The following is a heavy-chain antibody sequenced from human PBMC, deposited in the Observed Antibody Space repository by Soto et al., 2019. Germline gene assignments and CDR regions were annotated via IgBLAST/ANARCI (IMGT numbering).Heavy chain of an antibody. CDR3: ARSHYVLGGFDV. CDR2: IYHSGAT. V-gene: IGHV4-30-4*01. D-gene: IGHD3-10*02. Sequence: QVQLQESGPGLVEPSETLSLTCSVSGGSFSRGEYYWSWIRQPPGKGLQWIGYIYHSGATYYTPSLESRLTISIDTSKNQFSLNVTSVTAADTAVYYCARSHYVLGGFDVWGPGTVVTVAS. CDR1: GGSFSRGEYY. J-gene: IGHJ3*01.